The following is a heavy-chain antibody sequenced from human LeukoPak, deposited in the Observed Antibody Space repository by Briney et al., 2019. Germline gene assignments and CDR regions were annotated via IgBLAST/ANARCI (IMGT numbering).Heavy chain of an antibody. V-gene: IGHV3-23*01. J-gene: IGHJ3*02. CDR2: IGGSGANT. CDR3: AKELGQWLVRGVFDI. D-gene: IGHD6-19*01. Sequence: GGSLRLSCAASAFTFSTYAMSWVRQAPGKGLEWVSGIGGSGANTYYADSVKGRFTISRDNSKNTLYLQMISMRAEDTAVYYCAKELGQWLVRGVFDIWGQGTMVTVSS. CDR1: AFTFSTYA.